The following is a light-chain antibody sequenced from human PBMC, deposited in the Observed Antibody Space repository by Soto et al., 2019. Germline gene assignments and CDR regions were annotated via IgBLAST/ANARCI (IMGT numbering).Light chain of an antibody. Sequence: IVVSHSPGTLALSKGERATLSCRASHSVSSSYLAWYQQKPGQAPRLLIYGASSRATGIPDRFSGSGSGTDFTLTIDGLEPEDFVVYYCQQYGYSPITFGQGTRLEI. CDR2: GAS. J-gene: IGKJ5*01. V-gene: IGKV3-20*01. CDR3: QQYGYSPIT. CDR1: HSVSSSY.